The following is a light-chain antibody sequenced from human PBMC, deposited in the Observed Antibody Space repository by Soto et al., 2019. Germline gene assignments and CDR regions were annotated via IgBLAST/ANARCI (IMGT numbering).Light chain of an antibody. V-gene: IGKV3-11*01. CDR3: QHCNNWPHT. Sequence: EIVLTQSPATLSLSPGERATLSCRASQSVSSYLAWYQQKPGQAPRLLIYDASNRATGIPARFSGSGSGTDFTLTISSLESEDFAVYYCQHCNNWPHTFGQGTKVEIK. CDR1: QSVSSY. CDR2: DAS. J-gene: IGKJ2*01.